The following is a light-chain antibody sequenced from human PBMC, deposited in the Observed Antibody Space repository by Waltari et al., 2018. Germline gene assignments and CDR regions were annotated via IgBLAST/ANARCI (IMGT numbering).Light chain of an antibody. Sequence: VLTQSPDRLSLSPGEGATLPCRARQSVSSNYLAWYQQTPGQAPRLLIYGASFRATGIPDRFSGSGSGTDFTLTISSLEREDFAVYYCLHSGSSLWTFGQGTKVEVK. J-gene: IGKJ1*01. CDR3: LHSGSSLWT. V-gene: IGKV3-20*01. CDR2: GAS. CDR1: QSVSSNY.